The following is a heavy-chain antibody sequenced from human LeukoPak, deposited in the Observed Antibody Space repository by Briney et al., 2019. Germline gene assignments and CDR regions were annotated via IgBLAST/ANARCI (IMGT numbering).Heavy chain of an antibody. D-gene: IGHD5-18*01. J-gene: IGHJ4*02. CDR2: INQDGSEK. V-gene: IGHV3-7*01. Sequence: GGSLRLSCAASGFTFSIYVMSWVRQAPGKGLEWVANINQDGSEKDYVDSVKGRFTISRDNARNSLYLQMNTLRAEDTAVYFCARLRYTYGKNFDYWGQGALVTVSS. CDR3: ARLRYTYGKNFDY. CDR1: GFTFSIYV.